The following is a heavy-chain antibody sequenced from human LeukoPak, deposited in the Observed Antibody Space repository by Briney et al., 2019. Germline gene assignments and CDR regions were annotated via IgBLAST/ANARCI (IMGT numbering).Heavy chain of an antibody. Sequence: GGSLRLSCAASGFTFSSYGMHWVRQAPGKGLEWVAVIWYDGSNKYYADSVKGRFTISRDNSKNTLYLRMNSLRAEDTAVYYCARGESGWYYYYYSMDVWGQGTTVTVSS. CDR3: ARGESGWYYYYYSMDV. V-gene: IGHV3-33*01. D-gene: IGHD6-19*01. CDR1: GFTFSSYG. J-gene: IGHJ6*02. CDR2: IWYDGSNK.